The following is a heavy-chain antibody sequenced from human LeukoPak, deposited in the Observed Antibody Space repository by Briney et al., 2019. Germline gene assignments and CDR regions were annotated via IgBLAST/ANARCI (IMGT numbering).Heavy chain of an antibody. J-gene: IGHJ6*02. D-gene: IGHD2-2*01. CDR2: LSGSGVNA. Sequence: PGGSLRLSCAASGFTFSSYAMSWVRQAPGKGLEWVSTLSGSGVNAYYADSVKGRFTISRDTSKNTLYLQMNSLRAEDTAVYYCARGPDCSSTSCYGYYYSGMDVWGQGTTVTVSS. CDR3: ARGPDCSSTSCYGYYYSGMDV. V-gene: IGHV3-23*01. CDR1: GFTFSSYA.